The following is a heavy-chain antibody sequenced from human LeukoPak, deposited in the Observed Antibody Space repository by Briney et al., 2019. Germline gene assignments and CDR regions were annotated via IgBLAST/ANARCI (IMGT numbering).Heavy chain of an antibody. V-gene: IGHV1-2*02. CDR3: ARGQLTDDLDY. J-gene: IGHJ4*02. CDR2: INPNIGAT. Sequence: ASVKVSCKASGYXFTGYFIHWVRQAPGQGHEWIGWINPNIGATKYARKFQGRVTMTRDTSISTAYMEVSRLRSDDTAVYYCARGQLTDDLDYWGQGTLVTVSS. D-gene: IGHD1-14*01. CDR1: GYXFTGYF.